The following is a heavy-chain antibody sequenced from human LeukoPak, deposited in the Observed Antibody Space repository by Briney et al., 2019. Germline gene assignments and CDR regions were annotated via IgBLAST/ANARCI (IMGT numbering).Heavy chain of an antibody. CDR3: VNDRGSHGTDY. CDR1: GGSISSGGYS. V-gene: IGHV4-30-2*01. CDR2: IYHSGST. D-gene: IGHD1-26*01. Sequence: SETLSLTCAVSGGSISSGGYSWSWIRQPPGKGLEWVGYIYHSGSTYYNPSLKSRVTISVDRSKNQFPLKLSSVTAADTAVYYWVNDRGSHGTDYWGQGTLVNGSS. J-gene: IGHJ4*02.